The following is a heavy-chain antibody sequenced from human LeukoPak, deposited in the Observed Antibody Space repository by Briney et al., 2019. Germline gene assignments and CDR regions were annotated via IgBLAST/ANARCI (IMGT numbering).Heavy chain of an antibody. J-gene: IGHJ5*02. CDR2: IKQDGSEK. Sequence: PGGSLRLSCAASGFTFSSYWMSWVRQAPGKGLEWVANIKQDGSEKYYVDSVKGRFTISRDNAKNSLYLQMNSLRAEDTAVYYCAKDADDYYGSGSHPSFDPWGQGTLVTVSS. CDR3: AKDADDYYGSGSHPSFDP. CDR1: GFTFSSYW. D-gene: IGHD3-10*01. V-gene: IGHV3-7*01.